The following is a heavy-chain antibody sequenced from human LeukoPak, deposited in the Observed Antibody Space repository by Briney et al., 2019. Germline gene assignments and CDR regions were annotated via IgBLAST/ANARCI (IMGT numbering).Heavy chain of an antibody. J-gene: IGHJ4*02. V-gene: IGHV1-2*02. CDR2: VNPNSGGT. Sequence: ASVKVSCKASGYTFTGYYMHWVRQAPGQRLEWMGWVNPNSGGTNYAQKFQGGVTMTTDTSTSTAYLELRSLRSDDTAVYYCARVKARSGSYSLDYWGQGTLVTVSS. CDR1: GYTFTGYY. CDR3: ARVKARSGSYSLDY. D-gene: IGHD1-26*01.